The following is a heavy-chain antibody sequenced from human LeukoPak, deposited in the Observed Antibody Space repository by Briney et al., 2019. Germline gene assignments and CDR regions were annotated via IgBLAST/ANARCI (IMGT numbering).Heavy chain of an antibody. CDR2: IYSGGST. CDR3: ARVNSARGALDY. CDR1: GFTVSSNY. Sequence: GGSLRLSCAASGFTVSSNYMSWVRQAPGKGLEWVSVIYSGGSTYYADSVKGRFAISRDNSKNTLYLQMNSLRAEDTAVYYCARVNSARGALDYWGQGTLVTVSS. V-gene: IGHV3-53*01. D-gene: IGHD3-10*01. J-gene: IGHJ4*02.